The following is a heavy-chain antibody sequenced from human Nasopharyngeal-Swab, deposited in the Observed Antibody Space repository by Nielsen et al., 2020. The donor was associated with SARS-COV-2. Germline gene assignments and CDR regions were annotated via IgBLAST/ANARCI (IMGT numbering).Heavy chain of an antibody. CDR1: GFTFSSYG. D-gene: IGHD2-2*01. V-gene: IGHV3-33*01. CDR2: IWYDGSNK. Sequence: GESLKISCAASGFTFSSYGMHWVRQAPGKGLEWVAVIWYDGSNKYNADSVKGRFTISRDNSKNTLYLQMNSLRAEDTAVYYCARDLRCSSTSCYDEAAYWGQGTLVTVSS. J-gene: IGHJ4*02. CDR3: ARDLRCSSTSCYDEAAY.